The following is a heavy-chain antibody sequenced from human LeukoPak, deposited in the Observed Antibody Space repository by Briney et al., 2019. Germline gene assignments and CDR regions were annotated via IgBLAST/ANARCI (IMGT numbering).Heavy chain of an antibody. CDR1: GYSISSGYY. J-gene: IGHJ4*02. D-gene: IGHD6-19*01. V-gene: IGHV4-38-2*01. CDR3: ARVIGGWTKAPFDY. Sequence: PSETLSLTCAVSGYSISSGYYWGWIRQPPGKGLEWIGTIYHSGSTYYNPSLKSRVTISVDTSKNQFSLKLNSVTAADTAVYYCARVIGGWTKAPFDYWGQGTLVTDSS. CDR2: IYHSGST.